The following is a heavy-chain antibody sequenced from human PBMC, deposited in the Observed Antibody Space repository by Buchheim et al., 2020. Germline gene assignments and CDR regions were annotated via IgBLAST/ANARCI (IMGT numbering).Heavy chain of an antibody. CDR1: GGSISSSSYY. CDR3: ARKYCSGGSCVPFGY. V-gene: IGHV4-39*01. CDR2: IYYSGST. J-gene: IGHJ4*02. Sequence: QLQLQESGPGLVKPSETLSLTCTVSGGSISSSSYYWGWLRQPPGKGLEWIGSIYYSGSTYYNPSLKSRVTISVDTSKNQFSLKLSYVTAADTAVYYCARKYCSGGSCVPFGYWGQGTL. D-gene: IGHD2-15*01.